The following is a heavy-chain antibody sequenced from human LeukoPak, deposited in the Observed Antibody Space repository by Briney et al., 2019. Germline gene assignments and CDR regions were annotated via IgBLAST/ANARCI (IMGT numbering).Heavy chain of an antibody. V-gene: IGHV3-23*01. J-gene: IGHJ3*02. Sequence: GGSLRLSCAASGFTFSSYAMSWVRQAPGKGLEWVSAISGSGGSTYYADSVKGRFTISRDNSKKTLNLQMNRLRAEDTAVYYCAKQYYYGSGSYDWAFDIWGQGTMVTVSS. CDR2: ISGSGGST. CDR3: AKQYYYGSGSYDWAFDI. D-gene: IGHD3-10*01. CDR1: GFTFSSYA.